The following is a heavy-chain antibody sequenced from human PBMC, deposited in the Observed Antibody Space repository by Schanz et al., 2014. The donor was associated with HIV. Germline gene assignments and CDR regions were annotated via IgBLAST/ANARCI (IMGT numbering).Heavy chain of an antibody. J-gene: IGHJ6*02. CDR1: GFTFSNYA. Sequence: VQLVESGGGVVQPGRSLRLSCAASGFTFSNYAMHWVRQAPGKGLEWVSSISGGSGSTFYADSVKGRFTISRVNSKNTLYLQMNSLRAEDTAIYYCAKTSITLGMDVWGQGTTVTVSS. V-gene: IGHV3-23*04. D-gene: IGHD1-20*01. CDR3: AKTSITLGMDV. CDR2: ISGGSGST.